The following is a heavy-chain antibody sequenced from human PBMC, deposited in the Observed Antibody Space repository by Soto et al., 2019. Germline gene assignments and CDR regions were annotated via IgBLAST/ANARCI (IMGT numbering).Heavy chain of an antibody. CDR2: ISNRGSSA. CDR3: AKAFCDAATCFPCES. Sequence: EVHLVQSGGGLVQPGESLSLSCVASGFTFNDYAMNWVRQTPGKGLEWVSAISNRGSSAYYADSVKGRFTISRDKSTKTLSLHMHTLRVEDTAVYFCAKAFCDAATCFPCESWGQGTPVAVSP. D-gene: IGHD2-21*01. J-gene: IGHJ4*02. V-gene: IGHV3-23*04. CDR1: GFTFNDYA.